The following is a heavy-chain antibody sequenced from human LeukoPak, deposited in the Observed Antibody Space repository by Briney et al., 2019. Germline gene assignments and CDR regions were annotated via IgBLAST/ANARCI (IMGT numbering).Heavy chain of an antibody. V-gene: IGHV1-2*02. CDR1: GYTVTGYY. Sequence: ASVKVSCKASGYTVTGYYMHWVRQAPGQGLEWMGWINPNSGGTTYAQKFQGRVNMTSDTSISTAYMELSSLKSDDTAVYYCARRAVYYYYAMDVWGQGSTVTVSS. J-gene: IGHJ6*02. CDR2: INPNSGGT. D-gene: IGHD6-25*01. CDR3: ARRAVYYYYAMDV.